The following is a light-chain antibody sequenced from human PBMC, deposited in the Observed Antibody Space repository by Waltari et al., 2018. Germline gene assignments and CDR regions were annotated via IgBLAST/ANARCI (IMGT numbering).Light chain of an antibody. CDR1: SSDVGVDDS. J-gene: IGLJ2*01. CDR3: SSQSTKNGVI. Sequence: QSALTQPASVSGSPGQSITISCTGSSSDVGVDDSVSWYEDHPGQAPKVIIYDVNKRPSVVSERFSGSESGNTASLTISGLQAEDEATFYCSSQSTKNGVIFGGGTKVTVL. V-gene: IGLV2-14*03. CDR2: DVN.